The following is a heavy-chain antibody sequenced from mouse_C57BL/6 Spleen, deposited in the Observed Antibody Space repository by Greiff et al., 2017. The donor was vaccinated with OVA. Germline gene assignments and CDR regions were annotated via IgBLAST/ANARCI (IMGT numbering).Heavy chain of an antibody. V-gene: IGHV1-55*01. CDR2: IYPGSGST. Sequence: QVQLKESGAELVKPGASVKMSCKASGYTFTSYWITWVKQRPGQGLEWIGDIYPGSGSTNYNEKFKSKATLTVDTSSSTAYMQLSSLTSEDSAVYYCATNYDYDYYAMDYWGQGTSVTVSS. CDR1: GYTFTSYW. J-gene: IGHJ4*01. D-gene: IGHD2-4*01. CDR3: ATNYDYDYYAMDY.